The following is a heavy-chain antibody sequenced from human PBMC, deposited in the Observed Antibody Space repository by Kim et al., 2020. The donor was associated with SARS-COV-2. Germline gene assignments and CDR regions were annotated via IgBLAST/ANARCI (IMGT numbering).Heavy chain of an antibody. Sequence: GGSLRLSCAASGFTFSGYWMTWVRQAPGKGLEWVANIKQDGSEKYYVDSVKGRFTISRDNAKNSLYLQMNSLRAEDTAVYYCASTDRGVIDYAFDIWGQGTMVTVSS. CDR3: ASTDRGVIDYAFDI. CDR1: GFTFSGYW. D-gene: IGHD3-10*01. J-gene: IGHJ3*02. CDR2: IKQDGSEK. V-gene: IGHV3-7*03.